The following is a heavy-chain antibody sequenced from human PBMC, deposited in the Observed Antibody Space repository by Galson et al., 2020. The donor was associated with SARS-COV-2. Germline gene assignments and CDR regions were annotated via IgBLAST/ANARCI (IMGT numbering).Heavy chain of an antibody. J-gene: IGHJ4*02. CDR2: IYFNGRT. V-gene: IGHV4-39*07. D-gene: IGHD5-12*01. Sequence: KASQTLSLTCPVSAGLLSSTSYYCGWLRQPPGKGLEWTGSIYFNGRTYYNPSLKSRVTMSIDTSKNQFSLGLTSVTAADTAVYYWARKVATYYSWGQGTLVTVSS. CDR1: AGLLSSTSYY. CDR3: ARKVATYYS.